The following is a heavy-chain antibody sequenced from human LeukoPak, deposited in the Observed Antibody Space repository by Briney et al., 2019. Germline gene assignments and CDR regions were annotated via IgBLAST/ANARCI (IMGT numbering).Heavy chain of an antibody. CDR3: TREEEDDSSGYSFYCYYMDV. Sequence: GGSLRLSCTASGFTFGDYGVSWVRQAPGKGLEWVGFIRRTVYGATAEYAASVKDRFTISRDDSKSIAYPQMNSLKTEDTAVYFCTREEEDDSSGYSFYCYYMDVWGTGTTVTVS. CDR2: IRRTVYGATA. CDR1: GFTFGDYG. D-gene: IGHD3-22*01. J-gene: IGHJ6*03. V-gene: IGHV3-49*04.